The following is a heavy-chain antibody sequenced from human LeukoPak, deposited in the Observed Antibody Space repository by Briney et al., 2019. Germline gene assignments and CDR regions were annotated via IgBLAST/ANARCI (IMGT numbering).Heavy chain of an antibody. Sequence: PSETLSLTCAVYGGSFSGYYWSWIRQPPGKGLEWIGEINHSASTNYNPSLKSRVTISVDTSKNQFSLKLSSVTAADTAVYYCARDGYYDFWSGYYRKYNWFDPWGQGTLVTVSS. V-gene: IGHV4-34*01. D-gene: IGHD3-3*01. J-gene: IGHJ5*02. CDR1: GGSFSGYY. CDR2: INHSAST. CDR3: ARDGYYDFWSGYYRKYNWFDP.